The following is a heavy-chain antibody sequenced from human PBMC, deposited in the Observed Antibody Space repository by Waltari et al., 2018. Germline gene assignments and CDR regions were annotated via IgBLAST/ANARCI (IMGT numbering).Heavy chain of an antibody. D-gene: IGHD6-19*01. V-gene: IGHV1-3*01. CDR1: GYTFTSYA. Sequence: QVQLVQSGAEVKKPGASVKVSCKASGYTFTSYAMHWVRQASGQRLEWMEWINAGNGNTKNSQKFQGRVTSTRETSAGTAYMERSSRRSKDTAVYCCARDLQPGSGLYWGQGTLVTVSS. CDR3: ARDLQPGSGLY. J-gene: IGHJ4*02. CDR2: INAGNGNT.